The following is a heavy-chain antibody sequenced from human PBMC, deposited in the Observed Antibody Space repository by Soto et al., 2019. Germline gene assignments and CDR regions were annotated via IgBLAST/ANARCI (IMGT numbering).Heavy chain of an antibody. Sequence: QVQLVQSGAEVKKPGASVKVSCKASGYTFTSYGISWVRQAPGQGLEWMGWISAYKGNTNDAQKLQGRVPMTADTATSTAYMELRSLRADNTAVYYWARAGVWEPRDYWGQGTLVTVSS. CDR1: GYTFTSYG. CDR2: ISAYKGNT. CDR3: ARAGVWEPRDY. J-gene: IGHJ4*02. D-gene: IGHD1-26*01. V-gene: IGHV1-18*01.